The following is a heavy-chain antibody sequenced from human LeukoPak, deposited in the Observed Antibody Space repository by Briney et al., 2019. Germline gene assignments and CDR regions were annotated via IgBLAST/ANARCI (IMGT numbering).Heavy chain of an antibody. CDR3: ARVRLHLTGYYREVKHLDI. D-gene: IGHD3-9*01. Sequence: SETLSLTCAVYGGSFSGYYWSWIRQPPGKGLEWIGEINHSGSTNYNPSLKSRVTISVDTSKNQFSRKLSSVTAADTAVYYCARVRLHLTGYYREVKHLDIWGQGTMVTVSS. V-gene: IGHV4-34*01. J-gene: IGHJ3*02. CDR2: INHSGST. CDR1: GGSFSGYY.